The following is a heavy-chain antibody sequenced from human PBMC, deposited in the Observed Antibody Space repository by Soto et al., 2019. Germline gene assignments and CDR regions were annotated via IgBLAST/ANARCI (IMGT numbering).Heavy chain of an antibody. V-gene: IGHV3-21*06. Sequence: GGSLRLSCAASGFTFTRYSMNWVRQAPGKGLEWVSSISSTTNYIYYGDSMKGRFTISRDNAKNSLYLEMNSLRAEDTAVYYCARESEDLTSNFDYWGQGTLVTVSA. CDR1: GFTFTRYS. CDR2: ISSTTNYI. J-gene: IGHJ4*02. CDR3: ARESEDLTSNFDY.